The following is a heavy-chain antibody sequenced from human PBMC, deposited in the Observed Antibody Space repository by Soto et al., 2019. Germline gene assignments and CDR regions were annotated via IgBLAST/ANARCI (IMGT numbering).Heavy chain of an antibody. V-gene: IGHV3-30*03. CDR3: ARDRGGSGEGYKLHSSIYAMDV. Sequence: QVQLVESGGGVVQPGRSLRLSCAASGFFFSSYTMHWVHQAQGKGLEWVAAISHDGSNKYYADSVKGRFIISRDNSKNAIYLQINSIRAEETAVYYCARDRGGSGEGYKLHSSIYAMDVWGPGTTVTVSS. CDR2: ISHDGSNK. J-gene: IGHJ6*02. CDR1: GFFFSSYT. D-gene: IGHD3-16*01.